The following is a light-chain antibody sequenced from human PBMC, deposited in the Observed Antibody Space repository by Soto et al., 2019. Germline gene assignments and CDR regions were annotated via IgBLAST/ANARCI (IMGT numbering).Light chain of an antibody. CDR3: AAWDDSLSGPV. CDR1: SPNLGSNY. J-gene: IGLJ7*01. CDR2: RNN. V-gene: IGLV1-47*01. Sequence: QSVLTQPPSASGTPGPRVTISCSGSSPNLGSNYVYWYQQLPGTAPKLLTYRNNQRPSGVPDRFSGSKSGTSASLAISGLRSDDEADYYCAAWDDSLSGPVFGGGTQLTVL.